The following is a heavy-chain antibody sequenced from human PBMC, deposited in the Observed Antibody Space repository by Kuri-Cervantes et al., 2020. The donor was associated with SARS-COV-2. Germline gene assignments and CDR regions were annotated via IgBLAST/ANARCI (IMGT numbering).Heavy chain of an antibody. CDR3: ARHRTTVTTEYSDY. J-gene: IGHJ4*02. CDR2: IYTSGST. CDR1: GGSISSYY. D-gene: IGHD4-17*01. Sequence: SETLSLTCTVSGGSISSYYWSWIRQPAGKGLEWIGRIYTSGSTNYNPSLKSRVTMSVDTSKNQFSLKLSSVTAADTAVYYCARHRTTVTTEYSDYWGQGTLVTVSS. V-gene: IGHV4-4*07.